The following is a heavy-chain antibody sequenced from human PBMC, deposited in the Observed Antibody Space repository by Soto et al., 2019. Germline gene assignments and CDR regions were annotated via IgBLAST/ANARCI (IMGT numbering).Heavy chain of an antibody. V-gene: IGHV3-33*01. CDR3: ARDLPYPLYGDYHFDY. CDR1: GFTFSSYG. CDR2: IWYDGSNK. D-gene: IGHD4-17*01. Sequence: QVQLVESGGGVVQPGRSLRLSCAASGFTFSSYGMHWVRQAPGKGLEWVAVIWYDGSNKYYADSVKGRFTISRDNSKNTLYLQMNSLRAEDTAVYYCARDLPYPLYGDYHFDYWGQGTLVTVSS. J-gene: IGHJ4*02.